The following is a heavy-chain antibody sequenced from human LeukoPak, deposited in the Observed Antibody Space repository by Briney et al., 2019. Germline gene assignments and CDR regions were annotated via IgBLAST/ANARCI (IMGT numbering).Heavy chain of an antibody. CDR3: ARAIAAAGPALGY. Sequence: RASVKVSCKASGYTFTGYYMHWVRQAPGQGLEWMGWINPNSGGTNYAQKFQGRVTMTRDTSISTAYMELSRLRSDDTAVCYCARAIAAAGPALGYWGQGTLVTVSS. CDR1: GYTFTGYY. D-gene: IGHD6-13*01. CDR2: INPNSGGT. J-gene: IGHJ4*02. V-gene: IGHV1-2*02.